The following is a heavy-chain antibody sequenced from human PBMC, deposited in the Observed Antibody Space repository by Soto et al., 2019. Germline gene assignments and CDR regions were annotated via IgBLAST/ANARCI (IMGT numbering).Heavy chain of an antibody. J-gene: IGHJ2*01. CDR3: AKDLGYSSSWYLGYFDL. Sequence: PSQTLSLTCAISGDSVSSNSAAWNWIRQSPSRGLEWLGRTYYRSKWYNDYAVSVRSRITINPDTSKNQFSLQLNSVTPEDTAVYYCAKDLGYSSSWYLGYFDLWGRGTLVTVSS. CDR1: GDSVSSNSAA. D-gene: IGHD6-13*01. CDR2: TYYRSKWYN. V-gene: IGHV6-1*01.